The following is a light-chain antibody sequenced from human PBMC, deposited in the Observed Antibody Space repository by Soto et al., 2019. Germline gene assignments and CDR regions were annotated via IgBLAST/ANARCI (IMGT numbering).Light chain of an antibody. Sequence: DIVMTQSPDSLAVSLGERATINCKSSQSVLYSSNNKNYLAWYQQKPGQPPKLLIYWASTRESGVPDRFSGSGSGTDFTLTISSLQAEDVAVYYCQKYYYTQYTFGQGTKLEIK. CDR1: QSVLYSSNNKNY. V-gene: IGKV4-1*01. CDR2: WAS. J-gene: IGKJ2*01. CDR3: QKYYYTQYT.